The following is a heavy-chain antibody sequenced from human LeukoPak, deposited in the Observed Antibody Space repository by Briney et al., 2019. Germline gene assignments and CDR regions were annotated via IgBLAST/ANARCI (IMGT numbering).Heavy chain of an antibody. Sequence: GGSLRLSCAASGFTFSGYSMNWVRQAPGKGLEWVSSISSSSSYIYYADSVKGRFTISRDNAKNSLYLQMNSLRAEDTAVYYCARKRVYYDSSGYYDYWGQGTLVTVSS. J-gene: IGHJ4*02. CDR3: ARKRVYYDSSGYYDY. CDR2: ISSSSSYI. V-gene: IGHV3-21*01. D-gene: IGHD3-22*01. CDR1: GFTFSGYS.